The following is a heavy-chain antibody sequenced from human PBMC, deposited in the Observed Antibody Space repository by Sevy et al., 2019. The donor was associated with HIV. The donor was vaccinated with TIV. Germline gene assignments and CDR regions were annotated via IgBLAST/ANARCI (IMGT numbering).Heavy chain of an antibody. Sequence: SETLSLTCSVSGGSISSYFWTWVRQSPGKGLEWIGNIYFTGNTDYSPSLKSRVTLSLDTYKSQFSLTLKSVTAADTAIYFAATDSTTRPRVLDYWGQGTPVTVSS. CDR3: ATDSTTRPRVLDY. D-gene: IGHD1-1*01. CDR1: GGSISSYF. CDR2: IYFTGNT. J-gene: IGHJ4*02. V-gene: IGHV4-59*01.